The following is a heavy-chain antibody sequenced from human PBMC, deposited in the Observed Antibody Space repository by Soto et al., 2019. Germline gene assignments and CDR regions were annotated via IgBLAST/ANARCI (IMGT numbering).Heavy chain of an antibody. CDR2: INSDGSST. Sequence: PGGSLRVSCAASGFTFSSYWMHWGRQAPGKGLVWVSRINSDGSSTSYADSVKGRFTISRDNAKNTLYLQMNSLRAEDTAVYYCVRTSLVVAAATREDYWGQGTLVTVSS. J-gene: IGHJ4*02. D-gene: IGHD2-15*01. CDR3: VRTSLVVAAATREDY. CDR1: GFTFSSYW. V-gene: IGHV3-74*01.